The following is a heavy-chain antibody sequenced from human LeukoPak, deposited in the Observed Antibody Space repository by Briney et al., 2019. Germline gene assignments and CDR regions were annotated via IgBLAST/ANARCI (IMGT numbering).Heavy chain of an antibody. CDR3: ARVLSGSYHLDY. Sequence: PSQTLSLTCTVSGGSISSGGYYWSWIRQHPGKGLEWIGYIYYSGSTYYNPSLKSRVTISVDTSKNQFSLKLSSVTAADTAVYYCARVLSGSYHLDYWGQGTLVTVSS. CDR1: GGSISSGGYY. CDR2: IYYSGST. D-gene: IGHD1-26*01. V-gene: IGHV4-31*03. J-gene: IGHJ4*02.